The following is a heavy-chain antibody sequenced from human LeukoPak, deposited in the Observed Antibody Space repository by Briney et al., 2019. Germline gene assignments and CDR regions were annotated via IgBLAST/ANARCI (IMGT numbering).Heavy chain of an antibody. V-gene: IGHV1-2*02. D-gene: IGHD6-19*01. Sequence: ASVKVSCKASGYTFTVYYMHWVRQAPGQGLEWMGWINPNSGGTNYAQTFQGRVTMTRDTSISTAYMELSRLRSDDTAVYYCARDAGSSGLVHYYWGQGTLVTVSS. CDR1: GYTFTVYY. CDR3: ARDAGSSGLVHYY. J-gene: IGHJ4*02. CDR2: INPNSGGT.